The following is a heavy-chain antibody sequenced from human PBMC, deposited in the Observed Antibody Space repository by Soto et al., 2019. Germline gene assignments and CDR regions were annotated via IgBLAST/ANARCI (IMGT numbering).Heavy chain of an antibody. J-gene: IGHJ5*02. CDR1: GYTFFTYD. Sequence: QVHLVQSGVEVKTPGASVKVSCQASGYTFFTYDISWVRQATGQGLEWMGRIITYSGDTKYAQKFQGRGTMTTDTSTTTAYLDLRSLRSDDTAVYYCARHHGPTTSENWFDPCGQGTLVTVSA. V-gene: IGHV1-18*01. CDR3: ARHHGPTTSENWFDP. D-gene: IGHD5-12*01. CDR2: IITYSGDT.